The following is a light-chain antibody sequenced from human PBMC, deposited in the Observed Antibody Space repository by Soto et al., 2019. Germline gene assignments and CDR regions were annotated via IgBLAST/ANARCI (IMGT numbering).Light chain of an antibody. CDR1: QSVSTY. CDR2: GAS. CDR3: QQYNNWPPKT. V-gene: IGKV3-15*01. J-gene: IGKJ1*01. Sequence: TGFTPSGYPLFLSPGERATVSCRASQSVSTYLAWYQQRPGQAPRLLIYGASTRATGIPARFSGSGSGTEFTLTISSLQSADFAVYYCQQYNNWPPKTFGQGTKVDIK.